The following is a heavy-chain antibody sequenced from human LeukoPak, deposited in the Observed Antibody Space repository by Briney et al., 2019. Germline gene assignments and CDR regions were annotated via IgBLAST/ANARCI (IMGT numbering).Heavy chain of an antibody. CDR3: ARDAPPHSSGWYAPGYYFDY. J-gene: IGHJ4*02. CDR1: GYTFTSYY. V-gene: IGHV1-46*01. D-gene: IGHD6-19*01. Sequence: ASVKVSCKASGYTFTSYYMHWVRQAPGEGLEWTGIINPSGDSTSYAQKFQGRVTMTRDTSTSTVYMELSSLRSEDTAVYYCARDAPPHSSGWYAPGYYFDYWGQGTLVTVSS. CDR2: INPSGDST.